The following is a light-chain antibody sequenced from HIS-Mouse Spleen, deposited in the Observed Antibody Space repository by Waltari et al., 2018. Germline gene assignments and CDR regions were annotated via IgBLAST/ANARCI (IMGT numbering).Light chain of an antibody. CDR3: YSTDSSGNHRV. Sequence: SYELTQPPSVSVSPGQTARITCSGDALPNNYDYWYQQKPGPAPVLVIYEDSKRPSGIPERFSGSSSGTMATLTISGAQVEDEADYYCYSTDSSGNHRVFGGGTKLTVL. J-gene: IGLJ2*01. CDR1: ALPNNY. CDR2: EDS. V-gene: IGLV3-10*01.